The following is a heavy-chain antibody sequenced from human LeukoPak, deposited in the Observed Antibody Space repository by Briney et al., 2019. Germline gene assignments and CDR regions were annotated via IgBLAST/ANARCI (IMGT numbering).Heavy chain of an antibody. Sequence: GGSLRLSCAASGFTFTKYIMNWVRQAPGKGLEWVANIVGDGNEKFYVNSVKGRFTISRDNAKNSLYLQMNSLRAEDTAVYYCATADVAVAGTPDYWGREPWSPSPQ. V-gene: IGHV3-7*03. D-gene: IGHD6-19*01. CDR1: GFTFTKYI. J-gene: IGHJ4*02. CDR2: IVGDGNEK. CDR3: ATADVAVAGTPDY.